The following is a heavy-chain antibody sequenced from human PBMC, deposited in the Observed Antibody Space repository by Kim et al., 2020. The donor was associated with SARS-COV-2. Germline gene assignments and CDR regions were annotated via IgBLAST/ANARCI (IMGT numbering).Heavy chain of an antibody. CDR1: GYTFTSYG. J-gene: IGHJ3*01. CDR2: ISAYNGNT. CDR3: ARSGTSYYDSSGLDAFD. D-gene: IGHD3-22*01. V-gene: IGHV1-18*01. Sequence: ASVKVSCKASGYTFTSYGISWVRQAPGQGLEWMGWISAYNGNTNYAQKLQGRVTMTTDTSTSTAYMELRSLRSDDTAVYYCARSGTSYYDSSGLDAFDLGPRDNGHRLF.